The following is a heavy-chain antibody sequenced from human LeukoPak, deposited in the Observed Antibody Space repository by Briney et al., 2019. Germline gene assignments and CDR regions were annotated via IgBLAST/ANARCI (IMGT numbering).Heavy chain of an antibody. CDR1: GCAISSGGYS. CDR3: ARSSSITMMFDY. D-gene: IGHD3-22*01. J-gene: IGHJ4*02. Sequence: SESLSLTCDVSGCAISSGGYSWSWIRQPPGKGLEWIGYIYHSGSTYYNPSLKSRVTISVDRSKNQFSLKLSSVTAADTAVYYCARSSSITMMFDYWGQGTLVTVSS. CDR2: IYHSGST. V-gene: IGHV4-30-2*01.